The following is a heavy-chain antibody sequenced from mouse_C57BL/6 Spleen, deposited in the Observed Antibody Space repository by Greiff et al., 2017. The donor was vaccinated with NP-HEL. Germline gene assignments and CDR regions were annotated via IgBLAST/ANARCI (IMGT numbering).Heavy chain of an antibody. Sequence: QVQLQQSGAELVRPGASVKMSCKASGYTFTSYNMHWVKQTPRQGLEWIGAIYPGNGDTSYNQKFKGKATLTVNKSSSTAYMQLSSLTSEDSAVYFCARGSSNYGGYYAMDYWGQGTSVTVSS. J-gene: IGHJ4*01. D-gene: IGHD2-5*01. CDR2: IYPGNGDT. V-gene: IGHV1-12*01. CDR3: ARGSSNYGGYYAMDY. CDR1: GYTFTSYN.